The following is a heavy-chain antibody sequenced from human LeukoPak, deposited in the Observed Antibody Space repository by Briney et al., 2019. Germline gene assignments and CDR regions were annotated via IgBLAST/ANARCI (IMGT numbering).Heavy chain of an antibody. J-gene: IGHJ4*02. CDR2: IYTSGST. CDR1: GGSIINYY. CDR3: ARGPPPDFDY. Sequence: TSETLSLTCSVSGGSIINYYWSWIRQPAGKGLEWIERIYTSGSTDYNPSLKSRVTMSVDTSKNQISLKLSSVTAADTAVYYCARGPPPDFDYWGQGTLVTVST. V-gene: IGHV4-4*07.